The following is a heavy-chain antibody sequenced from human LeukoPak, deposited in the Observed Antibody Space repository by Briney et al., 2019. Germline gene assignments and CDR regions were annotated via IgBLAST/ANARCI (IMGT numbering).Heavy chain of an antibody. CDR2: MNPNSGNT. J-gene: IGHJ6*03. CDR3: ARGPPSCSDILTGYCHYYYYYYMDV. D-gene: IGHD3-9*01. V-gene: IGHV1-8*02. Sequence: ASVKVSCKASGYTFTSYDINWVRQATGQGLEWMGWMNPNSGNTGYAQKFQGRVTMTRNTSISTAYMELSSLRSEDTAVYYCARGPPSCSDILTGYCHYYYYYYMDVWGKGTTVTISS. CDR1: GYTFTSYD.